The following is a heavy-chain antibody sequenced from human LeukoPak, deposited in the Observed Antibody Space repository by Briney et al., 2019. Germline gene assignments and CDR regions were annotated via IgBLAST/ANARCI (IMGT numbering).Heavy chain of an antibody. CDR1: GYTFTDYY. Sequence: ASVKVSCKASGYTFTDYYMHWVRQAPGQGLEWMGWINANRGGANYAQRFQVRVTMTRDTSITTAYMELSRLKSDDTAVYYCARRYCSSTSCYYFDYWGQGTLVTVSS. D-gene: IGHD2-2*01. CDR3: ARRYCSSTSCYYFDY. J-gene: IGHJ4*02. CDR2: INANRGGA. V-gene: IGHV1-2*02.